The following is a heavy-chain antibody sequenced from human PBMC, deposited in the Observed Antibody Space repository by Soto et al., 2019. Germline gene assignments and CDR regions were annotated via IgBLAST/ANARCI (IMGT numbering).Heavy chain of an antibody. Sequence: QVQLQESGPGLVKPSVTLSLTCTVSGGSISSYYWSWIRQPPGKGLEWIGYIYYSGITNYNPSLKSRVTMSVDTSKNQFSLKLSSVTAADTAVYYCARYKSNYYYGMDVWGQGTTVTVSS. CDR1: GGSISSYY. V-gene: IGHV4-59*01. CDR3: ARYKSNYYYGMDV. CDR2: IYYSGIT. J-gene: IGHJ6*02. D-gene: IGHD1-20*01.